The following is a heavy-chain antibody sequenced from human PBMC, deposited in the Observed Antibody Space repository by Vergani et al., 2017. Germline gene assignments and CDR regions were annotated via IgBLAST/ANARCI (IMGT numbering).Heavy chain of an antibody. CDR1: GFSFPGYA. CDR2: VSGSSATP. J-gene: IGHJ2*01. Sequence: EVQLLESGGGLVQPGGSLRLSCEASGFSFPGYAMSWVRQAPGKGLEWVSSVSGSSATPYYADSVKGRFIISRDNSKNTLHLQMNSLRADDTAVYFCARNFLGRDIEVVPTAPFWLFDLWGRGTLVTVSS. D-gene: IGHD2-2*01. CDR3: ARNFLGRDIEVVPTAPFWLFDL. V-gene: IGHV3-23*01.